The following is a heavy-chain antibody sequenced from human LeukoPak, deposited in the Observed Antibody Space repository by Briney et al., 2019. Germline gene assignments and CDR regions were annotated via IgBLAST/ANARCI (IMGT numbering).Heavy chain of an antibody. D-gene: IGHD3-22*01. V-gene: IGHV3-48*01. CDR1: GFTFSSYS. CDR2: ISSSSSAI. J-gene: IGHJ4*02. Sequence: GGSLRLSCAASGFTFSSYSMNWVRRAPGKGLEWVSYISSSSSAIYYADSVKGRFTISRDNAKNSLYLQMNSLRAEDTAVYYCARDSYDSSGYYYFFPDYWGQGTLVTVSS. CDR3: ARDSYDSSGYYYFFPDY.